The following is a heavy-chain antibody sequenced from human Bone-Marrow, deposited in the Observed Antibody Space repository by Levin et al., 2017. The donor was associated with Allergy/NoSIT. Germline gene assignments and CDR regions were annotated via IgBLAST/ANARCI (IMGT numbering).Heavy chain of an antibody. CDR1: GFTVSSSY. V-gene: IGHV3-66*01. CDR3: ARRDGFDRDGYFDL. D-gene: IGHD5-24*01. J-gene: IGHJ4*02. CDR2: LHSGGTT. Sequence: VASVKVSCAASGFTVSSSYMSWVRQAPGKGLEWVSVLHSGGTTYYLNSVKGRFTISRDDSMNTLYLQMNSLRVEDTAVYYCARRDGFDRDGYFDLWGQGTLITVSS.